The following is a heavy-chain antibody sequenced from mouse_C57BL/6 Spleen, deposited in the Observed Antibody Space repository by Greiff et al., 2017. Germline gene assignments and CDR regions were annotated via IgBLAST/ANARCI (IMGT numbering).Heavy chain of an antibody. Sequence: QVQLQQSGAELVRPGASVKLSCKASGYTFTDYYLNWVQQRPGQGLGWIARSYTGSGNTYYNEKFKGEATLTAEKSSSTASIPLSSLTSEDSAVYFCAKETQYYYAMDYWGQGTSVTVSA. CDR3: AKETQYYYAMDY. CDR1: GYTFTDYY. CDR2: SYTGSGNT. J-gene: IGHJ4*01. V-gene: IGHV1-76*01.